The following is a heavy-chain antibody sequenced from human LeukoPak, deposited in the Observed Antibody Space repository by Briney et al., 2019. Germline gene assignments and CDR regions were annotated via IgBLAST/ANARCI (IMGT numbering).Heavy chain of an antibody. Sequence: ASVKVSCKASGYIFNSQGMNWVRQAPGQGLEWMGWINTDSGKATYAQGFTGRFVFSLDSSVSTAYLQISSLKAEDTAVYYCARGRIAVAGTPGYWGQGTLVTVSS. V-gene: IGHV7-4-1*02. CDR1: GYIFNSQG. CDR3: ARGRIAVAGTPGY. CDR2: INTDSGKA. J-gene: IGHJ4*02. D-gene: IGHD6-19*01.